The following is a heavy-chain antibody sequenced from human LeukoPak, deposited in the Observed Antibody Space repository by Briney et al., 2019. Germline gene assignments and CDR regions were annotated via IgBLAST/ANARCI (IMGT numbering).Heavy chain of an antibody. Sequence: GASVNVSCKASGGTFSSYAISWVRQAPGQGLEWMGGIIPIFGTANYAQKFQGRVTITTDESTSTAYMELSSLRSEDTAVYYCARSVYDSSGYYPYYYYYYMDVWGKGTTVTVSS. CDR2: IIPIFGTA. CDR3: ARSVYDSSGYYPYYYYYYMDV. V-gene: IGHV1-69*05. CDR1: GGTFSSYA. D-gene: IGHD3-22*01. J-gene: IGHJ6*03.